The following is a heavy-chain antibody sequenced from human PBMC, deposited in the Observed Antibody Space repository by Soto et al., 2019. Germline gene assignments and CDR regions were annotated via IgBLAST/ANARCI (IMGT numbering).Heavy chain of an antibody. CDR1: CVSIHNSHSC. V-gene: IGHV4-39*01. CDR2: VYHNVFA. D-gene: IGHD3-16*01. J-gene: IGHJ4*02. Sequence: SETLCLTCTVSCVSIHNSHSCCAWIRQPPGKGLDFIGSVYHNVFAHYKSSLKIRFTISFYTAHNQVSLRMISLTAADPAVYYCGRVGEGPTRHPAPASGGQAILATSPS. CDR3: GRVGEGPTRHPAPAS.